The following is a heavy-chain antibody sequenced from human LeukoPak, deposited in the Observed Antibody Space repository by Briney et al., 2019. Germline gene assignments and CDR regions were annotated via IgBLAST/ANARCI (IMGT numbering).Heavy chain of an antibody. CDR2: IIPIFGTA. CDR3: AREGFYYDDAKSGSGIDY. J-gene: IGHJ4*02. Sequence: SVKVSCKASGGTFSSYAISRVRQAPGQGLEGMGRIIPIFGTANYAQKFQGRVPITTDESTSTAYMELSSLRSQDTAVYYCAREGFYYDDAKSGSGIDYWGQGTLVTVSS. CDR1: GGTFSSYA. D-gene: IGHD3-22*01. V-gene: IGHV1-69*05.